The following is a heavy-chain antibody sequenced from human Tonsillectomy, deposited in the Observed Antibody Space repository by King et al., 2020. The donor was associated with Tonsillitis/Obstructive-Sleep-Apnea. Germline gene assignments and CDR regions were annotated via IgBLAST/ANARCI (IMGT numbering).Heavy chain of an antibody. J-gene: IGHJ6*03. D-gene: IGHD3/OR15-3a*01. Sequence: DVQLVESGGGLVQPGRSLRLSCAASGFTFDDYAMHWVRQAPGKGLEWVSGISWNSGSIGYGDSVKGRFTISRDNAKNALYLQMNSLRAEDTALYYCAKDGQSRGLYYMDVWGKGTTVTVSS. CDR3: AKDGQSRGLYYMDV. V-gene: IGHV3-9*01. CDR1: GFTFDDYA. CDR2: ISWNSGSI.